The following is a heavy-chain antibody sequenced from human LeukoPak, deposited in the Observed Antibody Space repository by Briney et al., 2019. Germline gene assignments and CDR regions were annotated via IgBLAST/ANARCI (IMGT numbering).Heavy chain of an antibody. CDR1: GYTFTGYY. CDR3: ARGRGNPPYYFDY. Sequence: ASVKVSCKASGYTFTGYYMHWVRQAPGQGLEWMGWINPNSGGTNYAQKFQGRVTMTRDTSISTAYMELSSLRSEDTAVYYCARGRGNPPYYFDYWGQGTLVTVSS. V-gene: IGHV1-2*02. J-gene: IGHJ4*02. D-gene: IGHD1-14*01. CDR2: INPNSGGT.